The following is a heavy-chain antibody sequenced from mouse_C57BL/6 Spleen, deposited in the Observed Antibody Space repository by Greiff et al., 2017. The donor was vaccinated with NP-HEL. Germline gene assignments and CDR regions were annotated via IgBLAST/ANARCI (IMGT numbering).Heavy chain of an antibody. CDR3: ARPYGSSFYYFDY. D-gene: IGHD1-1*01. V-gene: IGHV1-55*01. Sequence: QVQLKQSGAELVKPGASVKMSCKASGYTFTSYWITWVKQRPGQGLEWIGDIYPGSGSTNYNEKFKSKATLTVDTSSSTAYMQLSSLTSEDSAVYYCARPYGSSFYYFDYWGQGTTLTVSS. J-gene: IGHJ2*01. CDR1: GYTFTSYW. CDR2: IYPGSGST.